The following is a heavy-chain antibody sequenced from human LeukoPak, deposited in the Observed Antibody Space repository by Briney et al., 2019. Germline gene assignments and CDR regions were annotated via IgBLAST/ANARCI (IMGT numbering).Heavy chain of an antibody. CDR3: ARAFRYITVRYAFDI. Sequence: ASVKVSCKASGYTFTSYGISWVRQAPGQGLEWMGWISAYNGNTNYAQKLQGRVTMTTDTSTSTAYMELRSLRSEDTAVYYCARAFRYITVRYAFDIWGQGTMVTVSS. CDR2: ISAYNGNT. J-gene: IGHJ3*02. V-gene: IGHV1-18*01. D-gene: IGHD1-1*01. CDR1: GYTFTSYG.